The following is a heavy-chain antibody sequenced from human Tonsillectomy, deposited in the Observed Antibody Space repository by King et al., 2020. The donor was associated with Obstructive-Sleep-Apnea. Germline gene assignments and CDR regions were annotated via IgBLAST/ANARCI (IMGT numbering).Heavy chain of an antibody. V-gene: IGHV3-21*01. CDR1: GFIFSDYS. Sequence: VQLVESGGGLVKPGGSLRLSCAASGFIFSDYSMNWVRQAPGKGLEWVSCISSSSSYIYYADSVKGRFTISRDNAKNSLYLQMNSLRAEDTAVYYCARDLGHYDYVSGTYIVGAFDIWGQGTMVTVSS. CDR3: ARDLGHYDYVSGTYIVGAFDI. J-gene: IGHJ3*02. CDR2: ISSSSSYI. D-gene: IGHD3-16*01.